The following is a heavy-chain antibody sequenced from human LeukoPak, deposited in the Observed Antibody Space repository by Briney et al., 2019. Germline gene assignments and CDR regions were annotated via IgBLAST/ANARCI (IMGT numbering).Heavy chain of an antibody. J-gene: IGHJ3*02. V-gene: IGHV4-59*01. CDR2: IYYSGST. CDR3: AREGTDDAFDI. CDR1: GGSISSYN. Sequence: PSETLSLTCTVSGGSISSYNWSWIRQPPGKGLEWIGYIYYSGSTNYNPSLKSRVTISVDTSKNQFSLKLSSVTAADTAVYYCAREGTDDAFDIWGQGTMVTVSS.